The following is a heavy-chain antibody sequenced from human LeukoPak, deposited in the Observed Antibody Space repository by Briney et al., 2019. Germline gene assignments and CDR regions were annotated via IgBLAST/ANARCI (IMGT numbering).Heavy chain of an antibody. CDR1: AFTFSNYN. CDR3: AREGSDAFDI. CDR2: INSGSTYI. J-gene: IGHJ3*02. V-gene: IGHV3-21*01. Sequence: PGGSLTCKGSGSAFTFSNYNIIWVRQAPGKGLEWVSYINSGSTYIYYADPVKGRFTISRDNAKDSLYLQMNSLRAEDTAVYYCAREGSDAFDIWGEGTNVSVCS.